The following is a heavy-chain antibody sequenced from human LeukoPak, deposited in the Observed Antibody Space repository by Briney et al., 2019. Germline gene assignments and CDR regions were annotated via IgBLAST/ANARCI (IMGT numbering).Heavy chain of an antibody. V-gene: IGHV1-46*01. CDR3: ARDVGSVATITRDTFDI. D-gene: IGHD5-24*01. Sequence: ASVKVSCKASGYTLTSYYMHWVRQAPGQGLQWMGIIDPSDGSTTYAQKSQGRVTMTRDMSTSTVYMELSSLRSEDTAVYYCARDVGSVATITRDTFDIWGQGTMVTVSS. CDR1: GYTLTSYY. J-gene: IGHJ3*02. CDR2: IDPSDGST.